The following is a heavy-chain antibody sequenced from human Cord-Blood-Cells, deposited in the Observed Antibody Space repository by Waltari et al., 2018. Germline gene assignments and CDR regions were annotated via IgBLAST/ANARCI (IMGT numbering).Heavy chain of an antibody. J-gene: IGHJ4*02. D-gene: IGHD3-22*01. Sequence: QVQLQQWGAGLLKPSETLSLTCAVYGGSFSGYYWSWIRQHPGKGLEWIGEINHSGSTNYNQSLKSRVTISVDTSKNQFSLKLSSVTAADTAVYYCARRTDWNYYDSSGYYYFDYWGQGTLVTVSS. V-gene: IGHV4-34*01. CDR3: ARRTDWNYYDSSGYYYFDY. CDR2: INHSGST. CDR1: GGSFSGYY.